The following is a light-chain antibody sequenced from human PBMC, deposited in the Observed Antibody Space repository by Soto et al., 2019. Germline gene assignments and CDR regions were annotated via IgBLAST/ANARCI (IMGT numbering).Light chain of an antibody. Sequence: AIQLTQSPSSLSASVGDSVAITCRASQGISNDLAWYQQRPGRPPKLLIYDASTLERGVPSRFSGSGSGTDFTLTIRSLQPEDFAPYYCQQCSGHPPLTFGGGTRVEI. CDR1: QGISND. CDR2: DAS. J-gene: IGKJ4*01. V-gene: IGKV1-13*02. CDR3: QQCSGHPPLT.